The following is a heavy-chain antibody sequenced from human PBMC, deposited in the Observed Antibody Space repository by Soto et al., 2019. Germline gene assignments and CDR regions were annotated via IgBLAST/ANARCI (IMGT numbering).Heavy chain of an antibody. J-gene: IGHJ4*02. V-gene: IGHV4-4*02. D-gene: IGHD1-1*01. Sequence: QVQLQAAGPGLVKPSGTLSLTCDVSGYSISSTYWWSWVRQSPLEGLEWIGEIYPTTGRANYNPSLRSRVTIAADSSKNQFSLNLRSVTAADTAVYYCARHVGVTGTRGVEYWGKGIQVSVSS. CDR2: IYPTTGRA. CDR3: ARHVGVTGTRGVEY. CDR1: GYSISSTYW.